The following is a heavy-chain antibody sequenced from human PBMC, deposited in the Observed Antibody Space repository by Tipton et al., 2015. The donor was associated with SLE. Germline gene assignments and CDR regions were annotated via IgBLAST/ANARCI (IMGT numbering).Heavy chain of an antibody. CDR2: IHYSGIT. J-gene: IGHJ6*02. D-gene: IGHD1-1*01. Sequence: TLSLTCSVSGGSIISPDHYWSWVRQPPGKGLEYIGYIHYSGITYDSPSLGGRLTISVDPSKNQFSLTLRYVTAADTAVYYCARELGGLVYHNNGIDVWGQGTTVTVSS. V-gene: IGHV4-30-4*01. CDR1: GGSIISPDHY. CDR3: ARELGGLVYHNNGIDV.